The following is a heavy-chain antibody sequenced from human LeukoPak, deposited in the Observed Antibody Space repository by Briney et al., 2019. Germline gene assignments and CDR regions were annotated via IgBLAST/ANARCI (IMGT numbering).Heavy chain of an antibody. CDR1: GFTFSNYA. V-gene: IGHV3-23*01. Sequence: PGGSLRLSCAASGFTFSNYAMTWVRQAPGKGLEWVSGISDSGGSTYYADSVKGRFTISRDNSKNTLYLQMNSLRAEDTAVYYCAKSLSGGGYYFDYWGQGTLVTVSS. J-gene: IGHJ4*02. CDR2: ISDSGGST. CDR3: AKSLSGGGYYFDY. D-gene: IGHD3-10*01.